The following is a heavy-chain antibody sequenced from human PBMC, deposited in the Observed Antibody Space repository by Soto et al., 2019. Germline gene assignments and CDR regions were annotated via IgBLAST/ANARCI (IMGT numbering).Heavy chain of an antibody. CDR2: ISVSGDNT. J-gene: IGHJ4*02. CDR1: GFTFSNYA. V-gene: IGHV3-23*01. CDR3: ADGGEWSFNFVY. D-gene: IGHD3-3*01. Sequence: PGGSLRLSCAASGFTFSNYAMSWVRQAPGKGLEWVSGISVSGDNTYYTDSVKGRFTISRDNSKNTLYLQMNNLRAEDTAVYYCADGGEWSFNFVYWGQGTLVTVSS.